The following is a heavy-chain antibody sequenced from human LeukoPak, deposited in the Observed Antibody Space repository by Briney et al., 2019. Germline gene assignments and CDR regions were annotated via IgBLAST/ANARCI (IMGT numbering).Heavy chain of an antibody. CDR1: GFTFSSYA. CDR3: AKGVPGRDGYNYFDY. V-gene: IGHV3-23*01. CDR2: ISGSGGST. D-gene: IGHD5-24*01. Sequence: GGSLRLSCAASGFTFSSYAMSWVRQAPGKGLEWVSAISGSGGSTYYADSVKGRFTITRDNSKNTLYLQMNSLRAEDTAVYYCAKGVPGRDGYNYFDYWGQGTLVIVSS. J-gene: IGHJ4*02.